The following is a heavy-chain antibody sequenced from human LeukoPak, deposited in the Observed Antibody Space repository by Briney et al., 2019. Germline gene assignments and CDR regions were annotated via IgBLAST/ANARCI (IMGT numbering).Heavy chain of an antibody. CDR2: ISSSSSYI. CDR1: GFTFSSYS. D-gene: IGHD5-18*01. J-gene: IGHJ4*02. CDR3: ARGGYSYGQFDY. V-gene: IGHV3-21*01. Sequence: PGGSLRLSCAASGFTFSSYSMNWVRQAPGKGLEWDSSISSSSSYIYYADSVKGRFTISRDNAKNSLYLQMNSLRAEDTAVYYCARGGYSYGQFDYWGQGTLVTVSS.